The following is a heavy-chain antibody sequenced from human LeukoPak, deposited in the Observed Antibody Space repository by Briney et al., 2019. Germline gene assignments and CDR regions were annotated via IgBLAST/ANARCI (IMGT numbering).Heavy chain of an antibody. J-gene: IGHJ4*02. CDR1: GGTFSSYA. CDR2: IIPIFGTA. CDR3: ARDMDTAMGGLDY. Sequence: ASVKVSCKASGGTFSSYAISRVRQAPGQGLEWMGGIIPIFGTANYAQKFQGRVTITADKSTSTAYMELSSLRSEDTAVYYCARDMDTAMGGLDYWGQGTLVTVSS. D-gene: IGHD5-18*01. V-gene: IGHV1-69*06.